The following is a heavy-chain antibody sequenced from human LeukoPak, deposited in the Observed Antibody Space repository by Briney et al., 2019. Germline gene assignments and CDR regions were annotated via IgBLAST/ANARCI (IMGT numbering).Heavy chain of an antibody. J-gene: IGHJ5*02. Sequence: PSETLSLTCAVYGGSFSGYYWSWIRQPPGKGLEWIGEINHSGSTNYNPSLKSRVTISVDTSKNQFSLKLSSVTAADTAVYYCAKSIAALRRANWFDPWGQGTLVTVSS. V-gene: IGHV4-34*01. CDR1: GGSFSGYY. D-gene: IGHD6-13*01. CDR3: AKSIAALRRANWFDP. CDR2: INHSGST.